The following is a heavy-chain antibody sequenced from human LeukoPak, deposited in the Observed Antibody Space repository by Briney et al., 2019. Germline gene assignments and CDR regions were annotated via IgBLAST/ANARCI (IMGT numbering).Heavy chain of an antibody. J-gene: IGHJ4*02. D-gene: IGHD2-15*01. CDR2: INHSGST. CDR1: GGSFSGYY. V-gene: IGHV4-34*01. Sequence: SETLSLTCAVYGGSFSGYYWSWIRQPPGKGLEWIGEINHSGSTNYNPSLKSRVAISVDTSKNQFSLKLSSVTAADTAVYYCARGEGLYYFDYWGQGTLFTVSS. CDR3: ARGEGLYYFDY.